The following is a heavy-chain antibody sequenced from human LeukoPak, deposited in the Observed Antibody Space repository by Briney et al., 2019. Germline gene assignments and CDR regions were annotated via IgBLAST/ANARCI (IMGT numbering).Heavy chain of an antibody. D-gene: IGHD4-11*01. CDR1: GYSISSGYY. CDR2: IYHSGST. V-gene: IGHV4-38-2*02. Sequence: SETLSLTCTVSGYSISSGYYWGWIRQPPGKGLEWIGSIYHSGSTYYNPSLKSRVTISVDTSKNQFSLKLSSVTAADTAVYYCARGLDHSKTGYWGQGTLVTVSS. J-gene: IGHJ4*02. CDR3: ARGLDHSKTGY.